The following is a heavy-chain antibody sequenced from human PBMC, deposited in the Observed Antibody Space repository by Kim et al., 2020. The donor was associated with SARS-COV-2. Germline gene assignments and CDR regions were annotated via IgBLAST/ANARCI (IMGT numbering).Heavy chain of an antibody. J-gene: IGHJ6*03. D-gene: IGHD2-2*02. CDR1: GYTFTSYG. CDR3: ARTNNRYCSSTSCYTHYYYMDV. CDR2: ISAYNGNT. V-gene: IGHV1-18*01. Sequence: ASVKVSCKASGYTFTSYGISWVRQAPGQGLEWMGWISAYNGNTNYAQKLQGRVTMTTDTSTSTAYMELRSLRSDDTAVYYCARTNNRYCSSTSCYTHYYYMDVWGKGTTVTVSS.